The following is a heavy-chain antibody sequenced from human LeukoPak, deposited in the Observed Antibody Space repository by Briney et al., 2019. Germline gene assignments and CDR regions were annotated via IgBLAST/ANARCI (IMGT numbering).Heavy chain of an antibody. Sequence: PSETLSLTCTVSGGSISSGDYYWTWVRQPPGKGLEWIGYIFYTENTYYNPSLKSRVIISVDRTKNPLSLNLSSVSAADTAVYYCARDLDAFGAFDIWGQGTMVTVSS. V-gene: IGHV4-30-4*01. CDR3: ARDLDAFGAFDI. J-gene: IGHJ3*02. D-gene: IGHD3-3*02. CDR1: GGSISSGDYY. CDR2: IFYTENT.